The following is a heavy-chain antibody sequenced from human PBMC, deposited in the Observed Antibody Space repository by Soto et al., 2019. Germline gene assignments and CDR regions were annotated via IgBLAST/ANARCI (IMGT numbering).Heavy chain of an antibody. D-gene: IGHD4-17*01. CDR2: INWSGGST. CDR3: ARQHDYGDYAHPG. V-gene: IGHV3-20*04. CDR1: GFPFDDFC. J-gene: IGHJ4*02. Sequence: PGGSLRLSCAASGFPFDDFCISWVRQAPGKGLEWVSGINWSGGSTGYADSVKGRFTISRDNAKNSLYLQMNSLRAEDTAVYYCARQHDYGDYAHPGWGQGTLVTVSS.